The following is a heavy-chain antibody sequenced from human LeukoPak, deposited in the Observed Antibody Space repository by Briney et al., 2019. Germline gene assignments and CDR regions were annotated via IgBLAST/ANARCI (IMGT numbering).Heavy chain of an antibody. J-gene: IGHJ4*02. CDR1: GGSISSSSYY. CDR3: ARHYTKTFDY. CDR2: IYYSGST. Sequence: PSGTLSLTCTVSGGSISSSSYYWGWIRQPPGKGLEWIGSIYYSGSTYYNPSLKSRVTISVDTSKNQFSLKLSSVTAADTAVYYCARHYTKTFDYWGQGTLVTVSS. V-gene: IGHV4-39*01.